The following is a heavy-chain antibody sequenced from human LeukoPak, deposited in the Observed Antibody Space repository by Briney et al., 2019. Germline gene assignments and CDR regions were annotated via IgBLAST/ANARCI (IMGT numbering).Heavy chain of an antibody. Sequence: SETLSLTCTVSGGSISSGDYYWSWIRQPPGKGLEWIGYIYYSGSTYYNPSLKSRVTISVDTSKNQFSLKLSSVTAADTAVYDCARALYGSGSPSDYWGQGTLVTVSS. J-gene: IGHJ4*02. V-gene: IGHV4-30-4*08. D-gene: IGHD3-10*01. CDR1: GGSISSGDYY. CDR3: ARALYGSGSPSDY. CDR2: IYYSGST.